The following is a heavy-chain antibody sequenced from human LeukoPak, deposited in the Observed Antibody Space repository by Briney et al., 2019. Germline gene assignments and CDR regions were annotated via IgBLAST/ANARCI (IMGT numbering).Heavy chain of an antibody. J-gene: IGHJ6*02. Sequence: ASVKVSCKASGYTFTSYYMHWVRQAPGQGLEWMGIINPSGGGTSYAQKFQGRVTMTRDTSTSTVYMELSSLRSEDTALYHCARDRPYTNYGSNGMDVWGQGTTVTVSS. CDR2: INPSGGGT. V-gene: IGHV1-46*01. D-gene: IGHD4-11*01. CDR1: GYTFTSYY. CDR3: ARDRPYTNYGSNGMDV.